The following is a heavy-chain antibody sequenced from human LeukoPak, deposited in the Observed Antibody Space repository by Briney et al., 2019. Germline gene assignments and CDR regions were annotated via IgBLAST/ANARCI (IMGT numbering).Heavy chain of an antibody. D-gene: IGHD2-21*01. CDR1: GGTFSSYA. CDR3: ARGDCKGDCLYYYYYYMDV. V-gene: IGHV1-69*05. Sequence: ASVKVSCKASGGTFSSYAISWVRQAPGQGLEWMGGIIPIFGTANYAQKFQGRVTITTDESTSTAYKELSSLRSEDTAVYYCARGDCKGDCLYYYYYYMDVRGKGTTVTVSS. CDR2: IIPIFGTA. J-gene: IGHJ6*03.